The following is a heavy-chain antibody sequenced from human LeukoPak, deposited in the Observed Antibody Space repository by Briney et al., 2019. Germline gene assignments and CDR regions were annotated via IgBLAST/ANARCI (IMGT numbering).Heavy chain of an antibody. V-gene: IGHV3-74*01. CDR2: IHSDGSAT. J-gene: IGHJ4*02. CDR3: ARAGVGNYYDSSGTIDY. Sequence: QPGGSLRLSCAASGFSFSAYWMHWIRQAPGKGLVWVSRIHSDGSATSYADSVKGRFTISRDNAKNTLYLQMNSLRAEDTAVYYCARAGVGNYYDSSGTIDYWGQGTLVTVSS. CDR1: GFSFSAYW. D-gene: IGHD3-22*01.